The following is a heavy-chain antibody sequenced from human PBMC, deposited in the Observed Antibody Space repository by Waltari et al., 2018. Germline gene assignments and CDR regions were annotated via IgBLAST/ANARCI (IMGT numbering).Heavy chain of an antibody. Sequence: QVQLQESGPGLVKPSETLSLTCAVSGYSISSGYYWGWIRQPPGKGLEWIGGSYHSGSTYDNPSLKSRVTISVDTSKNQFSLKLSSVTAADTAVYYCARDLRIAARQDYWGQGTLVTVSS. CDR3: ARDLRIAARQDY. J-gene: IGHJ4*02. V-gene: IGHV4-38-2*02. D-gene: IGHD6-6*01. CDR1: GYSISSGYY. CDR2: SYHSGST.